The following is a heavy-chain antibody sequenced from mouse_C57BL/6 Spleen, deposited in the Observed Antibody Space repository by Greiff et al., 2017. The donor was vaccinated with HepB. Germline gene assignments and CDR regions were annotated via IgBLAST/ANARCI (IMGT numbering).Heavy chain of an antibody. Sequence: VQLMESDAELVKPGASVKISCKVSGYTFTDHTIHWMKQRPEQGLEWIGYIYPRDGSTKYNEKFKGKATLTADKSSSTAYMQLNSLTSEDSAVYFCARANWDVGYYFDYWGQGTTLTVSS. CDR2: IYPRDGST. J-gene: IGHJ2*01. CDR1: GYTFTDHT. D-gene: IGHD4-1*01. V-gene: IGHV1-78*01. CDR3: ARANWDVGYYFDY.